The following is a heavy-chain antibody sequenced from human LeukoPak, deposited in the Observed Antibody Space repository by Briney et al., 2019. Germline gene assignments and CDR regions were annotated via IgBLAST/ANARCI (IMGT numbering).Heavy chain of an antibody. CDR1: GLTFSSHW. Sequence: GGSLRLSCAASGLTFSSHWMFWVRQAPGKGLVWVSQTDRDGKSTGYADSVKGRFTISRDNAKNTLYLQMNSLRAEDTAVYYCATETSAWSAFDIWGQGTMVTVSS. CDR2: TDRDGKST. D-gene: IGHD6-19*01. CDR3: ATETSAWSAFDI. V-gene: IGHV3-74*01. J-gene: IGHJ3*02.